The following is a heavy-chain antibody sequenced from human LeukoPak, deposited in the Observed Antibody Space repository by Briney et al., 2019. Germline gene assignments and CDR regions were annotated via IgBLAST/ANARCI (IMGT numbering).Heavy chain of an antibody. Sequence: GASVKVSCKASGSTFTDYYINWVRQAPGQGLEWMGWINPKSGGIDYAQKFQGRVTMTRDTSITTAYMELSSLRSDDTAVYYCARAPSLGYDYWGQGTLVTVSS. J-gene: IGHJ4*02. D-gene: IGHD3-16*01. CDR1: GSTFTDYY. CDR3: ARAPSLGYDY. V-gene: IGHV1-2*02. CDR2: INPKSGGI.